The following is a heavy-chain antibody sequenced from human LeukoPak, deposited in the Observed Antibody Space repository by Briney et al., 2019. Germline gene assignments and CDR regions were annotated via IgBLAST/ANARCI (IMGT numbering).Heavy chain of an antibody. J-gene: IGHJ4*02. Sequence: PGGSLRLSCAASGFSFSNYATHWVRQAPGKGLEWVAIISYDGAKKYYADSVKGRFTISRDNSKNTLYLQMNSLRTEDSALYYCAEEGEGSAWSAFDYWGQGTLVTVSS. CDR2: ISYDGAKK. D-gene: IGHD6-19*01. CDR1: GFSFSNYA. CDR3: AEEGEGSAWSAFDY. V-gene: IGHV3-30*18.